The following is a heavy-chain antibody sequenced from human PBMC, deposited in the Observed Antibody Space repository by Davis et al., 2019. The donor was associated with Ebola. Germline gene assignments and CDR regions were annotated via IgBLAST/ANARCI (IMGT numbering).Heavy chain of an antibody. J-gene: IGHJ4*01. Sequence: PSETLSLTCSVSGVSIRGSLDYWGWIRQSPGKGLEWIGGVYHSGTPYYNPSLNSRVTLSVDTSKNQFSLRLTSLTAADTAIYYCTTPAPGRTYTSGWYFTNWGHGMLVTVSS. CDR2: VYHSGTP. CDR1: GVSIRGSLDY. V-gene: IGHV4-39*01. D-gene: IGHD6-19*01. CDR3: TTPAPGRTYTSGWYFTN.